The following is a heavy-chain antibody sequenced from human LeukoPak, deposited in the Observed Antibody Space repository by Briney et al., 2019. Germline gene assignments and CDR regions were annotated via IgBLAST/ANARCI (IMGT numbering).Heavy chain of an antibody. CDR2: ISSNGGST. Sequence: GGALRLSCAASGFTFRSYAMHWVRQAPGKGREYVSAISSNGGSTYYANSVKGRFTISRDNSKNTLYLQMGSLRAEDMAVYYCARGYCSSTDCHLARHFEYWGQGTLVTVSS. V-gene: IGHV3-64*01. CDR1: GFTFRSYA. D-gene: IGHD2-2*01. CDR3: ARGYCSSTDCHLARHFEY. J-gene: IGHJ4*02.